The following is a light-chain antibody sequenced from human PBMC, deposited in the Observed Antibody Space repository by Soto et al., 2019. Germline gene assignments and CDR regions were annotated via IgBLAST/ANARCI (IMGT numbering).Light chain of an antibody. CDR3: QQYNNWLWT. V-gene: IGKV3-15*01. CDR1: QSVSSK. CDR2: GAS. J-gene: IGKJ1*01. Sequence: EIVMTQSPATLSVSPGERATLSCRASQSVSSKVAWYQQKPGQAPRRLIYGASTRATGIPARFSGSGSGTEFTLTISRLQSEDFAVYYCQQYNNWLWTFGQGTKVEI.